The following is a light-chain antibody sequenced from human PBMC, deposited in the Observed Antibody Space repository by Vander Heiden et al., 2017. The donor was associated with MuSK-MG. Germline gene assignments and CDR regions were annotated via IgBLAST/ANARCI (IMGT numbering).Light chain of an antibody. J-gene: IGKJ4*01. CDR3: QQSYSSVALT. CDR1: QSIHSY. Sequence: DIQMTQSPSSLSASIGDRVTITCRASQSIHSYLNWYQHKPGKAPKLLIYATSSLQSVVPSRFSGSGSGTDFTLTISSLQPEDVATYYCQQSYSSVALTFGGGTKVEIK. V-gene: IGKV1-39*01. CDR2: ATS.